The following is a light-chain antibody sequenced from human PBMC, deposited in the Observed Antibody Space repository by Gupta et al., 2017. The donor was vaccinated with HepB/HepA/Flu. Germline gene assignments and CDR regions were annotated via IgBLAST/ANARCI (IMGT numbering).Light chain of an antibody. CDR3: QQYYSYPLT. CDR2: AAS. J-gene: IGKJ4*01. V-gene: IGKV1-8*01. Sequence: AIRMTQSPSSFSASTGDRVTITCRASQGISSYLAWYQQKPGKAPKLLIYAASTSQSGVPSRFSGSGSGTAFTLTISCLQSEDFATYYCQQYYSYPLTFGGGTKVEIK. CDR1: QGISSY.